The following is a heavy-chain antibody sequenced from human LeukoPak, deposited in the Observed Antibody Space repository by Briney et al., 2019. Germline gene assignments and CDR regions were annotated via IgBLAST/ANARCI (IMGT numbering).Heavy chain of an antibody. CDR1: GFTFSSYA. J-gene: IGHJ4*02. D-gene: IGHD3-10*01. CDR3: ARSYYGSGSYSYYFDY. CDR2: MSYDGSNK. V-gene: IGHV3-30-3*01. Sequence: GRSLRLSCAASGFTFSSYAMHWVRQAPGKGLEWVAVMSYDGSNKYYADSVKGRFTISRDNSKNTLYLQMNSLRAEDTAVYYCARSYYGSGSYSYYFDYWGQGTLVTVSS.